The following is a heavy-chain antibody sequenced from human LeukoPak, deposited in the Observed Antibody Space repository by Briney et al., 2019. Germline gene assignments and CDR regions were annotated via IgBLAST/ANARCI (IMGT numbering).Heavy chain of an antibody. CDR1: GFTFSSYW. J-gene: IGHJ4*02. V-gene: IGHV3-7*04. CDR2: IKQDGSEK. D-gene: IGHD3-22*01. CDR3: ARGPYYDSSGYYDY. Sequence: PGGSLRLPCAASGFTFSSYWMSWVRQAPGKGLEWVANIKQDGSEKYYVDPVKGRFTISRDNAKNSLYLQMNSLRAEDTAVYYCARGPYYDSSGYYDYWGQGTLVTVSS.